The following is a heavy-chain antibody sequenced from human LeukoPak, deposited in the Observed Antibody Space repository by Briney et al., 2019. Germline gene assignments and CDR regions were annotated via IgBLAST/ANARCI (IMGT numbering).Heavy chain of an antibody. J-gene: IGHJ4*02. D-gene: IGHD3-22*01. CDR1: GFTFSSYA. V-gene: IGHV3-30*04. CDR3: ASLYYYDSSGRDPLPYYFDY. CDR2: ISYDGSNK. Sequence: GGSLRLSCAASGFTFSSYAMHWVRQAPGKGLEWVAVISYDGSNKYYADSVKGRFTISRDNSKNTLYLQMNSLRAEDTAVYYFASLYYYDSSGRDPLPYYFDYWGQGTLVTVSS.